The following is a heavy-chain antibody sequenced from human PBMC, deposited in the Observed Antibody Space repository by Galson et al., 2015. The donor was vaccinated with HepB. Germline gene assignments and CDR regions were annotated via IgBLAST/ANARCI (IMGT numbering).Heavy chain of an antibody. D-gene: IGHD6-13*01. CDR1: GYSFTSYW. V-gene: IGHV5-51*01. J-gene: IGHJ6*02. Sequence: QSGAEVKKPGESLKISCKGSGYSFTSYWIGWVRQMPGKGLEWMGRIYPGDSDTSYSPSFQGQVTISADKSISTAYLQWSSLKASDTTMYYCARYFWPSSSWAYHYYYGMDLWGQGTTVTVSS. CDR3: ARYFWPSSSWAYHYYYGMDL. CDR2: IYPGDSDT.